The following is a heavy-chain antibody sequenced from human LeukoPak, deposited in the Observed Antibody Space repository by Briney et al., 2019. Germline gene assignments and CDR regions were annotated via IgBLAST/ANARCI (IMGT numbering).Heavy chain of an antibody. V-gene: IGHV1-18*01. D-gene: IGHD1-26*01. Sequence: ASVKVSCKASGYTFTSYGITWVRQAPGQGLEWMGWISGYNGDTKYAQKVQGRVTVTTDTSTSTAYMELRTLRSDDTAVYYCARDRDRSGSQSYWGQGTLVTVSS. CDR1: GYTFTSYG. CDR2: ISGYNGDT. CDR3: ARDRDRSGSQSY. J-gene: IGHJ4*02.